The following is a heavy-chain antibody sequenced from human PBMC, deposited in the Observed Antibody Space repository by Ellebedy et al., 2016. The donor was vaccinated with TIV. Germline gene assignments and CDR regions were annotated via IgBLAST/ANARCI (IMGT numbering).Heavy chain of an antibody. V-gene: IGHV3-7*01. J-gene: IGHJ5*02. CDR2: INEDGSEE. CDR3: ARDSS. CDR1: GFSLSRYW. Sequence: GESLKISCAASGFSLSRYWMSWVRQAPGKGLEWVANINEDGSEEDYVDSVKGRFTIFRDSAKNSLYLQMNSLRVKDTAVYYCARDSSWGQGTLVTVSS.